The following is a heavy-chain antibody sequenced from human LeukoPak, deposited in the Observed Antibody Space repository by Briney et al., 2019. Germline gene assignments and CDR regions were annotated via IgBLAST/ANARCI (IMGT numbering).Heavy chain of an antibody. D-gene: IGHD3-16*02. CDR1: GGTFSSYA. Sequence: SVKVSCKASGGTFSSYAISSVRQAPGQGLEWMGGIIPIFGTANYAQKFQGRVTITADKSTSTAYMELSSLRSEDTAVYYCARVSMITFGGVIDKGGYYFDYWGQGTLVTVSS. CDR2: IIPIFGTA. V-gene: IGHV1-69*06. CDR3: ARVSMITFGGVIDKGGYYFDY. J-gene: IGHJ4*02.